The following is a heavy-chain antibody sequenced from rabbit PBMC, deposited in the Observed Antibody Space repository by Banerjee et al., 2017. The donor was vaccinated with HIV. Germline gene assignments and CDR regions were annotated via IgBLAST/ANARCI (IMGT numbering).Heavy chain of an antibody. D-gene: IGHD1-1*01. Sequence: EESGGDLVKPEGSLTLTCKASGFSFTSSYWIYWVRQAPGKGLEWIACMHTGDGTTEYASWAKGRFTISKTSSTTVTLQMTSLTAADTATYFCARDRWDGGYVDLWGPGTLVTVS. CDR2: MHTGDGTT. CDR3: ARDRWDGGYVDL. V-gene: IGHV1S45*01. J-gene: IGHJ4*01. CDR1: GFSFTSSYW.